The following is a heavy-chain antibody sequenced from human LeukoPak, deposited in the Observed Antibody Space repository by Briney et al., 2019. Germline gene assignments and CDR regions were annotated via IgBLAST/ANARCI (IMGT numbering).Heavy chain of an antibody. CDR1: GFTFRNYA. CDR3: TKDRGWAVPATSFDY. V-gene: IGHV3-23*01. Sequence: GRSLRLSCAASGFTFRNYAMSWVRQAPGKGLEWVSAISGSGGSTYYADSVKGRFTISRDNSKNTLYLQMNSLRAEDTAVYYCTKDRGWAVPATSFDYWGQGTLVTVSS. J-gene: IGHJ4*02. CDR2: ISGSGGST. D-gene: IGHD2-2*01.